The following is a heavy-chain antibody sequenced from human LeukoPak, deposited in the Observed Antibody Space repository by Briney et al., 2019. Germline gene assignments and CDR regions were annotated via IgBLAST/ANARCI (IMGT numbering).Heavy chain of an antibody. CDR1: GYTFTGYY. J-gene: IGHJ4*02. V-gene: IGHV1-2*02. Sequence: ASVKVSCKASGYTFTGYYMHWVRQAPGQGLEWMGWINPNSGGTNYAQKFQGRVTMTRDTSISTAYMELSRLRSDDTAVYYCAREAYSSSSRPFDYWGQGTLVTVSS. D-gene: IGHD6-6*01. CDR2: INPNSGGT. CDR3: AREAYSSSSRPFDY.